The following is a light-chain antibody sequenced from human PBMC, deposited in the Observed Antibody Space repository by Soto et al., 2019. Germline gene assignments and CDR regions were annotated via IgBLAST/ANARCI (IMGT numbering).Light chain of an antibody. V-gene: IGKV1D-16*01. J-gene: IGKJ2*01. CDR3: QQYDSYPYT. CDR1: QSISSW. CDR2: AAS. Sequence: DIQMTQSPSSVSASVGDRVTITCRASQSISSWLAWYQQKPGQAPKLLIYAASNLQSGVPSRFSGSGSGTDFTLTINSLQPDDFATYYCQQYDSYPYTFGQGTKLEIK.